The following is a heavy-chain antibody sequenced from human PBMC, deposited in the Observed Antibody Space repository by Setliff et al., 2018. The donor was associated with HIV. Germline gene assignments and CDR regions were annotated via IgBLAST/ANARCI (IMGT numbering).Heavy chain of an antibody. CDR3: ARDQGFWSGFTYNYYMDV. V-gene: IGHV1-18*01. Sequence: SVKVSCKASGYNFTSNGISCVRQAPGQGLEWMGRISASKGNTKYTQDFQGRVTMTTDTSTSTVYMELRSLRSDDTAVYYCARDQGFWSGFTYNYYMDVWGKGTTVTVSS. D-gene: IGHD3-3*01. CDR1: GYNFTSNG. J-gene: IGHJ6*03. CDR2: ISASKGNT.